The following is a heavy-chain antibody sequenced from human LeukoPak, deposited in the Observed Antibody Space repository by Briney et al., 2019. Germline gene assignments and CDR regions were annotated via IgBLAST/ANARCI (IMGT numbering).Heavy chain of an antibody. Sequence: KPSETLSLTCAVYGGSFSGYYWSWIRQPPGKGLEGIGYIYHSGSTYYNPSLKSRVTISVDRSKNQFSLKLSSVTAADTAVYYCARGQRGYSYGPFDYWGQGTLVTVSS. V-gene: IGHV4-30-2*01. J-gene: IGHJ4*02. D-gene: IGHD5-18*01. CDR2: IYHSGST. CDR1: GGSFSGYY. CDR3: ARGQRGYSYGPFDY.